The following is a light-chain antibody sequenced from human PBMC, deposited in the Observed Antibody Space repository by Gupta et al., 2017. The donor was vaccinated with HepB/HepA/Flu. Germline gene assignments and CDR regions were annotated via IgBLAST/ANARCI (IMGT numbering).Light chain of an antibody. V-gene: IGLV7-43*01. CDR1: TGAVTSNYY. CDR2: TTS. J-gene: IGLJ3*02. Sequence: VVTPSPSLTLSPVGTVTLTCAPSTGAVTSNYYPNWFQQKPGQAPRALIYTTSNKHPWTPARFSGSLLGGKAALTLSGVQPEDEANYYCLLSYGGAWVFGGGTRLTGL. CDR3: LLSYGGAWV.